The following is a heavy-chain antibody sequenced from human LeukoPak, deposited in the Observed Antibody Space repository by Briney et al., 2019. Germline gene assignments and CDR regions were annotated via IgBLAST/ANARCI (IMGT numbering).Heavy chain of an antibody. Sequence: GGSLRLSCATSGFNFDRYTIHWVRQAPGKGLEWVSLAGWAGGTTFYSDSVRGRFTISRDSGRKSVYLQMNSLTTDDTAFYFCAKELDTMFFDYWGQGAPVTVSS. J-gene: IGHJ4*02. V-gene: IGHV3-43*01. D-gene: IGHD3-10*02. CDR1: GFNFDRYT. CDR3: AKELDTMFFDY. CDR2: AGWAGGTT.